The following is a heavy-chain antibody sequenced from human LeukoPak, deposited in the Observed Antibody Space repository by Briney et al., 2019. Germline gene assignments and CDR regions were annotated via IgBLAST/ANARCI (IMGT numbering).Heavy chain of an antibody. V-gene: IGHV4-59*01. D-gene: IGHD5-18*01. J-gene: IGHJ6*03. CDR2: IYYSRST. Sequence: SQTLSLTCTVSGGSISSYYWSWIRQPPGKGLEWIGYIYYSRSTNYKSSLKSRVTISVDTSKNQFSLKLSSVTAADTAVYYCARTTEGGYSYGYFYYYYMDVWGKGTTVTISS. CDR1: GGSISSYY. CDR3: ARTTEGGYSYGYFYYYYMDV.